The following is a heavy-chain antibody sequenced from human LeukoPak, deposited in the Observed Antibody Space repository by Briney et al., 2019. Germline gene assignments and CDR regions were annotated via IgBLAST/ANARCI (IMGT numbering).Heavy chain of an antibody. D-gene: IGHD2-2*01. Sequence: GGSLRLSRAASGFTFSSYAMHWVRQAPGKGLEWVAVISYDGSNKYYADSVKGRFTISRDNSNSTLYLQMNSLRGEDTAVYYCARDRGSSTNRYPPHYWGQGTLVTVSS. CDR1: GFTFSSYA. J-gene: IGHJ4*02. V-gene: IGHV3-30-3*01. CDR3: ARDRGSSTNRYPPHY. CDR2: ISYDGSNK.